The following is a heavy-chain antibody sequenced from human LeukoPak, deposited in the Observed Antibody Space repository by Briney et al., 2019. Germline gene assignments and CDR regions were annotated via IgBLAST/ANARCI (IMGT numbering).Heavy chain of an antibody. V-gene: IGHV3-53*04. J-gene: IGHJ4*02. CDR1: GFTVSSNY. CDR2: IYSGGST. Sequence: GGSLRLSCAASGFTVSSNYMSWVRQAPGKGLEWVSVIYSGGSTYYADSVKGRFTNSRHNSKNTLYLQMNSLRAEDTAVYYCARESLGERWLADWGQGTLVTVSS. D-gene: IGHD6-19*01. CDR3: ARESLGERWLAD.